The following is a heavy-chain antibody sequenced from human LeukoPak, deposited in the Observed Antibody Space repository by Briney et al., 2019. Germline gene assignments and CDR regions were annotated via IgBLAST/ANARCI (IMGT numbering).Heavy chain of an antibody. V-gene: IGHV3-21*01. CDR2: ISTSSSYI. CDR1: GFTFSGST. Sequence: GGSLRLSCAASGFTFSGSTMNWVRQAPGKGLEWVSFISTSSSYIYHADSVRGRFTISRDNAKNSLYLQMNSLRAEDTAVYYCARQQWLDGAYYFDYWGQGTLVTVSS. D-gene: IGHD6-19*01. J-gene: IGHJ4*02. CDR3: ARQQWLDGAYYFDY.